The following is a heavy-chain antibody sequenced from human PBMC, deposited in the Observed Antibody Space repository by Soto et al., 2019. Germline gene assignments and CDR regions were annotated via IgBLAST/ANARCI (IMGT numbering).Heavy chain of an antibody. J-gene: IGHJ4*02. Sequence: SETLSLTCTVSGGSIITTSFYWGWIRQTPGKGLEWIGTVYYTGSTYYNPSLQSRVTISVDTSKNQFSLNLSSVTAADTAVYYCGRVPDYWGQGTLVTVSS. CDR2: VYYTGST. V-gene: IGHV4-39*07. CDR3: GRVPDY. CDR1: GGSIITTSFY.